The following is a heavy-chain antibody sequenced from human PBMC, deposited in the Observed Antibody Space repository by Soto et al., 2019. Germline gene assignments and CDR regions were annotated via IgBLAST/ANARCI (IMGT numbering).Heavy chain of an antibody. D-gene: IGHD3-22*01. CDR1: GASISSGGHY. CDR3: ARDDSSGYYFVY. Sequence: QVQLQESGPGLVKPSQTLSLTCIVSGASISSGGHYWSWIRQHPGKGLEWIGYIYTSGSTYYNPSLKSRVTTSMDTSKNQFSLKLTSVTAADTAVYFCARDDSSGYYFVYWGQGTLVTVSS. J-gene: IGHJ4*02. V-gene: IGHV4-31*03. CDR2: IYTSGST.